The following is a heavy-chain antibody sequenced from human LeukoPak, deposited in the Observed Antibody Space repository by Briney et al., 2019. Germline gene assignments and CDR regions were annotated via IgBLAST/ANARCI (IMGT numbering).Heavy chain of an antibody. CDR2: ISYDGSNK. Sequence: QPGGSLRLSCAASGFTFSSYAMHWVRQAPGKGLEWVAVISYDGSNKYYADSVKGRFTISRDNSKNTLYLQMSSLRAEDTAVYYCARDLYSYGDFDYWGQGTLVTVSS. J-gene: IGHJ4*02. D-gene: IGHD5-18*01. CDR1: GFTFSSYA. V-gene: IGHV3-30-3*01. CDR3: ARDLYSYGDFDY.